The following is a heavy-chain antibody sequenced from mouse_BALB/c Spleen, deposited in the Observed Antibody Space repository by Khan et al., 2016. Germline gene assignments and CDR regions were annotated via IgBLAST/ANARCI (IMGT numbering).Heavy chain of an antibody. D-gene: IGHD2-4*01. CDR2: ISDGGSYT. Sequence: EVELVESGGGLVKPGGSLKLSCAASGFTFSDFYMYWVRRTPEKRLEWVATISDGGSYTYYPDSMKGRFTISRDNAKKTLYLQLSSLKSEDTAMYYCARAGYYDYSRFWYFDVWGAGTTVTVSS. CDR1: GFTFSDFY. CDR3: ARAGYYDYSRFWYFDV. V-gene: IGHV5-4*02. J-gene: IGHJ1*01.